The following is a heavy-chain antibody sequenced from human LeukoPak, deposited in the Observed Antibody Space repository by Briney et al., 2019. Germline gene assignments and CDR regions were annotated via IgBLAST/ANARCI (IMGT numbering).Heavy chain of an antibody. J-gene: IGHJ6*03. CDR1: GFTFSDYY. V-gene: IGHV3-11*01. Sequence: GGSLRLSCAASGFTFSDYYMSWVRQAPGKWLEWVSYISSSGSTIYYADSVKGRFTISRDNAKNSLYLQMNSLRAEDTAMYYCARDPYYYYMDVWGKGTTVTVSS. CDR2: ISSSGSTI. CDR3: ARDPYYYYMDV.